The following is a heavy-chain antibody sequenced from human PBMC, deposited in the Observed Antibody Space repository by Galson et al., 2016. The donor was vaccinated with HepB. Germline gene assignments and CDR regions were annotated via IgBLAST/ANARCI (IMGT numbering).Heavy chain of an antibody. J-gene: IGHJ4*02. CDR1: GFTFSNYG. D-gene: IGHD2-21*01. V-gene: IGHV3-33*01. CDR2: IWYDGTNK. Sequence: SLRLSCAASGFTFSNYGVHWVRQAPGKGLEWVTLIWYDGTNKYYEDSVKGRLTISRDNSKNTLYLQMNSLRAEDTAVYYCARDRKVRVIGGTPGTHYFDYWGRGTLVSVSS. CDR3: ARDRKVRVIGGTPGTHYFDY.